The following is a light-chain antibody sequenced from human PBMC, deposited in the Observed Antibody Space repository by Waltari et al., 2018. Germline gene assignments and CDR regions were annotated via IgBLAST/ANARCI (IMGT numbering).Light chain of an antibody. V-gene: IGKV1-39*01. J-gene: IGKJ1*01. CDR1: QSISSY. CDR3: QQSYNVPRT. CDR2: AAS. Sequence: DIQMTQSPSYLSASVGDRINITCRAGQSISSYLNWYQQKRGEAPKVLIYAASSLARGVPSRFIGSGSGTDFTLTISCLQPEDFATYYCQQSYNVPRTFGQGPKVEI.